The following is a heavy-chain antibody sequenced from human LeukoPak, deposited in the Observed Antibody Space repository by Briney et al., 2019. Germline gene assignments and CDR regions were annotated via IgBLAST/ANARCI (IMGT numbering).Heavy chain of an antibody. CDR1: GFTFSSYG. V-gene: IGHV3-30*18. CDR2: ISFDGSNK. D-gene: IGHD5-18*01. CDR3: AKGGYSSGYYFDY. J-gene: IGHJ4*02. Sequence: GGSLRLFCAASGFTFSSYGMHWVRQAPGRGLEWVAVISFDGSNKYYADSVKGRFTISRDNSRNTLYLKMNSLRPEDTAVYYCAKGGYSSGYYFDYWGQGTLVTVSS.